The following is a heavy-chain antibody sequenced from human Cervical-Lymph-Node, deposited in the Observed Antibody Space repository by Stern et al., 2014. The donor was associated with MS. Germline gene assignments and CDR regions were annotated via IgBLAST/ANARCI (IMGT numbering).Heavy chain of an antibody. CDR1: GFSLSTSGVG. J-gene: IGHJ4*02. Sequence: QITLKESGPTLVKPTQTLTLTCTFSGFSLSTSGVGVGWIRQPPGKALEWLALIYWDDDKRYSPSLKSRLTITKDTSKNQVVLTMTNMDPVDTATYFCAHRRNSSSSNPFDYWGQGTLVTVSS. CDR2: IYWDDDK. D-gene: IGHD6-6*01. CDR3: AHRRNSSSSNPFDY. V-gene: IGHV2-5*02.